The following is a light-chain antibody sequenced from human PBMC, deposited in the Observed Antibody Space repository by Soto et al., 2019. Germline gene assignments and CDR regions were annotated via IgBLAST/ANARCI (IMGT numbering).Light chain of an antibody. V-gene: IGKV3-20*01. CDR3: QQYGSSPYT. CDR2: GAS. J-gene: IGKJ2*01. CDR1: QSVSSSY. Sequence: EIVLTQSPGTLSLSPGERATLSCRASQSVSSSYLACYQQKPGQAPRLLIYGASSRATGIPDRFSGIGSGTDFTLTISRLEPEDFAVYYCQQYGSSPYTFGKGTKLEIK.